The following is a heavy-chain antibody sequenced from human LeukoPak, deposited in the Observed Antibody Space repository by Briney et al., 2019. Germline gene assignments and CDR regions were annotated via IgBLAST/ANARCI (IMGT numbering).Heavy chain of an antibody. CDR1: GYTFNRYG. D-gene: IGHD5-18*01. J-gene: IGHJ4*02. CDR3: AREMGENSYGTNELDY. V-gene: IGHV1-18*01. CDR2: ISAYNGNT. Sequence: EASVKVSCKSSGYTFNRYGITWVRQAPGQGLEWMGWISAYNGNTNYAQKFQGRVTMTTETPTSTAYMELRSLRSDDTAVYYCAREMGENSYGTNELDYWGQGTLVTVSS.